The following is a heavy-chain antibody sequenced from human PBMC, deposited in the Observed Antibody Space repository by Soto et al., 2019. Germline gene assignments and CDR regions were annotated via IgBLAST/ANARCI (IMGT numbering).Heavy chain of an antibody. J-gene: IGHJ4*02. V-gene: IGHV3-23*01. CDR1: GFTFSSYA. CDR3: AKLPYDYVWGSYRLELGYYFDY. Sequence: GGSLRLSCAASGFTFSSYAMSWVRQAPGKGLEWVSAISGSGGSTYYADSVKGRFTISRDNSKNTLYLQMNSLRAEDTAVYYCAKLPYDYVWGSYRLELGYYFDYWGQGTLVTVSS. CDR2: ISGSGGST. D-gene: IGHD3-16*02.